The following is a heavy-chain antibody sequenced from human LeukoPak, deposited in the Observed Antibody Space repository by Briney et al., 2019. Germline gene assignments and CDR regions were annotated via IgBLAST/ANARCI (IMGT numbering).Heavy chain of an antibody. CDR3: ARVYCSSTSCYYNWFDP. CDR1: GYTFTGYY. V-gene: IGHV1-2*06. D-gene: IGHD2-2*01. J-gene: IGHJ5*02. Sequence: AASVKVSCKASGYTFTGYYMHWVRQAPGQGLEWMGRINPNSSGTNYAQKFQGRVTMTRDTSISTAYMELSRLRSDDTAVYYCARVYCSSTSCYYNWFDPWGQGTLVTVSS. CDR2: INPNSSGT.